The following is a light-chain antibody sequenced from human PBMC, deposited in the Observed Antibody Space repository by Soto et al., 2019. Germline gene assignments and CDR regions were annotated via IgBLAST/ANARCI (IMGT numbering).Light chain of an antibody. Sequence: EIVLTQTPGTLSLSPGERVTLSCRASQSFSSSYLAWYQQKPGQAPRLLIFGASSRATGIPDRFSGSGSGTDFTLTISGLEPEDFAVYYCQQYGSSPLTFGGGTRWRSN. J-gene: IGKJ4*01. CDR1: QSFSSSY. CDR3: QQYGSSPLT. CDR2: GAS. V-gene: IGKV3-20*01.